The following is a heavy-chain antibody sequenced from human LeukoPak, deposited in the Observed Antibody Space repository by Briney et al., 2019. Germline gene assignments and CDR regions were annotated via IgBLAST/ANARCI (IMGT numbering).Heavy chain of an antibody. CDR1: GFTFSSYG. CDR2: IRYDGSNK. J-gene: IGHJ4*02. CDR3: ANLYDSSGSSIIDY. V-gene: IGHV3-30*02. D-gene: IGHD3-22*01. Sequence: GGSLRLSCAASGFTFSSYGMHWVRQAPGKGLEWVAFIRYDGSNKYYADSVKGRFTISRDNSKNTLYLQMNSLRAEDTAVYYCANLYDSSGSSIIDYWGQGTLVTVSS.